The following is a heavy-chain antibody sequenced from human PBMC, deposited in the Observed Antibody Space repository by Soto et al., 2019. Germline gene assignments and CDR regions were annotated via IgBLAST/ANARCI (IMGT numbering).Heavy chain of an antibody. CDR1: GGSFSGYY. CDR3: ARVRDWFDP. D-gene: IGHD3-3*01. Sequence: LSLTCAVYGGSFSGYYWNWIRQPPGKGLEWIGEIDHSGYTNYNPSLKSRVTISVDTSKNQFSLRLTSVTAADTAVYYCARVRDWFDPWGQGTLVTVYS. CDR2: IDHSGYT. V-gene: IGHV4-34*01. J-gene: IGHJ5*02.